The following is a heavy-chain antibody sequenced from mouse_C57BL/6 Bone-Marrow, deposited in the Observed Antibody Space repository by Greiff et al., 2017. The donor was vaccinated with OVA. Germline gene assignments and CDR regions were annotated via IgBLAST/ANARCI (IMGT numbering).Heavy chain of an antibody. J-gene: IGHJ2*01. CDR1: GYTFTSYW. V-gene: IGHV1-69*01. CDR3: ARGGYYVGY. D-gene: IGHD2-3*01. CDR2: IDPSDSYT. Sequence: VQLQQPGAELLMPGASVKLSCKASGYTFTSYWMHWVKQRPGQGLEWIGEIDPSDSYTNYNQKFKGKSTLTVDKSSSTAYMQLSSLTSEDAAVYYCARGGYYVGYWGQGTTLTVSS.